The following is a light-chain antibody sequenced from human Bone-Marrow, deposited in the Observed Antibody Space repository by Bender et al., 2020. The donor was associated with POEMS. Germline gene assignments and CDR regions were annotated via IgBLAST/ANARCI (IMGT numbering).Light chain of an antibody. CDR1: ASDRGTTP. Sequence: QSVLTQPPSASATPGQRVTISCSRSASDRGTTPINWYQHLPGTAPKLIIYNSDQRPSGVPDRFSGSKSGTSASLAISGLRSDDEVDYYCASWDDSLGGVVFGGGTKLAVL. V-gene: IGLV1-47*02. CDR3: ASWDDSLGGVV. J-gene: IGLJ2*01. CDR2: NSD.